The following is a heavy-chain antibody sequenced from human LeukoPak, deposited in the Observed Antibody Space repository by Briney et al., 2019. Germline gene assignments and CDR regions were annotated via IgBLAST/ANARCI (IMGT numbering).Heavy chain of an antibody. Sequence: SETLSLTPTVSGGSICTSSYSWGWTRQPPGKGLEWIGSIYYSGSTYYNPSLKRRVTISVDTSKNQFSLKLSSVTAAETAVYYCARDLFGVVPDAFDIWGQGTMVTVSS. CDR1: GGSICTSSYS. CDR2: IYYSGST. D-gene: IGHD3-3*01. J-gene: IGHJ3*02. CDR3: ARDLFGVVPDAFDI. V-gene: IGHV4-39*07.